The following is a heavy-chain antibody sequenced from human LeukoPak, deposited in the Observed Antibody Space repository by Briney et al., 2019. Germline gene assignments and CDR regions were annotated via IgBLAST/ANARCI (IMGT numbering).Heavy chain of an antibody. CDR3: ASDSAGNEY. J-gene: IGHJ4*02. Sequence: GGSLRLSCAASGFTFSTYWMSWVRQAPGKGREWVANIKQDGSEKYYVDSVRGRFTISRDNAKNSLYLQMNSLRAEETAMYYCASDSAGNEYWGEGTLCTVSS. CDR2: IKQDGSEK. D-gene: IGHD6-13*01. CDR1: GFTFSTYW. V-gene: IGHV3-7*01.